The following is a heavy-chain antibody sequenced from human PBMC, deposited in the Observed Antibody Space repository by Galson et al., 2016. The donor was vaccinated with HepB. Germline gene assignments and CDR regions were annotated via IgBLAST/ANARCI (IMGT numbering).Heavy chain of an antibody. CDR2: IFHGGST. D-gene: IGHD1/OR15-1a*01. J-gene: IGHJ3*02. CDR1: GFTVSNNY. CDR3: ARGPVGTMGHSFDI. V-gene: IGHV4-4*02. Sequence: SLRLSCAASGFTVSNNYMTWVRQAPGKGLEWIGEIFHGGSTSYNPSLTSRVTMSLDKSKNLVSLELISVTAADTAVYYCARGPVGTMGHSFDIWGQGTMVTVSS.